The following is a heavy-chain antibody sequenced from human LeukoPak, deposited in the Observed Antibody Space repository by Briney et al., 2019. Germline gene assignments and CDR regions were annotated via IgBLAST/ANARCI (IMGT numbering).Heavy chain of an antibody. V-gene: IGHV3-30-3*01. CDR2: ISYDGSNK. D-gene: IGHD6-13*01. Sequence: PGRSPRLSCAASGLTFSSYAKHGVRAAPGKGLEWVAVISYDGSNKYYAHSVKGRFTISRDNSKKTLYLPMKSLIAEDTAVYYCARVGLQLYRGYYYYGMDVWGRGTTVTVSS. CDR3: ARVGLQLYRGYYYYGMDV. CDR1: GLTFSSYA. J-gene: IGHJ6*02.